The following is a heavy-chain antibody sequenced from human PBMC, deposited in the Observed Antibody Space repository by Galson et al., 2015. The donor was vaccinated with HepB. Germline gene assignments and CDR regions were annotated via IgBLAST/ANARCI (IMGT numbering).Heavy chain of an antibody. CDR2: ISGSGGST. CDR1: GFTFSSFA. D-gene: IGHD2-21*02. V-gene: IGHV3-23*01. CDR3: AKALLRPPANDY. J-gene: IGHJ4*02. Sequence: SLRLSCAASGFTFSSFAMSWVRQAPGKGLEWVSGISGSGGSTNYADSVKGRFTISRDNSKKTLYLQMYSLRTEDTAVYYCAKALLRPPANDYWGQGTLVTVSS.